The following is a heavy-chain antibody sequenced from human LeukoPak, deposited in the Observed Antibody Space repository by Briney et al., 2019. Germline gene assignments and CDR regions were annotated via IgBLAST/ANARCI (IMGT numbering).Heavy chain of an antibody. CDR2: IRYDGSNK. CDR3: AVGAAYDYVWGSPFPFDY. V-gene: IGHV3-30*02. D-gene: IGHD3-16*01. Sequence: GSLRLSCAASGFTFSSYGMHWVRQAPGKGLEWVTFIRYDGSNKYYADSVKGRFTISRDNSKNTLYLQMNSLRAEDTAVYYCAVGAAYDYVWGSPFPFDYWGQGTLVTVSS. J-gene: IGHJ4*02. CDR1: GFTFSSYG.